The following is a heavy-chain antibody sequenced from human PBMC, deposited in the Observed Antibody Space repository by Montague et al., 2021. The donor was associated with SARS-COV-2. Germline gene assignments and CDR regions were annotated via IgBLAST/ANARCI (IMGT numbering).Heavy chain of an antibody. CDR3: ARGRRIAAGGTSYYGLDV. J-gene: IGHJ6*02. CDR2: IYNRETA. D-gene: IGHD6-13*01. V-gene: IGHV4-4*07. CDR1: GGSISSYY. Sequence: SETLSLTCTVPGGSISSYYWSWIRQPAGKGLEWIGRIYNRETATYNPSLTSRVIMSADTSKNQISLKLSSVTAADTAVYYCARGRRIAAGGTSYYGLDVWGQGPWATVSS.